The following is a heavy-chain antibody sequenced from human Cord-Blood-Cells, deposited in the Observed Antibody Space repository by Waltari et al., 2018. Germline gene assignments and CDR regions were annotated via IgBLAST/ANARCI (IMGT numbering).Heavy chain of an antibody. J-gene: IGHJ3*02. V-gene: IGHV4-34*01. Sequence: QVQLQQWGAGLLKPSETLSLPCTVHGGSFSGSYWCWSRQPPGKGLEWMGEINHSGSTNYNPSLKSRVTISVDTSKNQFSLKLSSVTAADTAVYYCARTLYDSSGYYSDAFDIWGQGTMVTVSS. D-gene: IGHD3-22*01. CDR3: ARTLYDSSGYYSDAFDI. CDR2: INHSGST. CDR1: GGSFSGSY.